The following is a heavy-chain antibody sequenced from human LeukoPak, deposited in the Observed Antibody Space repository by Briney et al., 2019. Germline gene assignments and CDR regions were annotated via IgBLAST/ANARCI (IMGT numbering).Heavy chain of an antibody. CDR3: AKTQIGGEVNDAFDI. CDR2: ISGSGGST. D-gene: IGHD3-16*01. CDR1: GFTFSSYA. Sequence: GGSLRLSCAAFGFTFSSYAMSWVRQAPGKGLEWVSAISGSGGSTYYADSVKGRFTISRDNSKNTLYLQMNSLRAEDTAVYYCAKTQIGGEVNDAFDIWGQGTMVTVSS. V-gene: IGHV3-23*01. J-gene: IGHJ3*02.